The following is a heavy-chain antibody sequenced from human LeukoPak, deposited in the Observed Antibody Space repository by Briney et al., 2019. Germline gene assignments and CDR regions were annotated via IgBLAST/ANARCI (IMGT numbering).Heavy chain of an antibody. D-gene: IGHD3-10*01. CDR3: ARGRGDYYGSGSYYIDY. CDR2: IYSGGST. Sequence: GGSLRLSCAASGFTFSDYYMSWIRQAPGKGLEWVSVIYSGGSTYYADSVKGRFTISRDNSKNTLYLQMNSLRAEDTAVYYCARGRGDYYGSGSYYIDYWGQGTLVTVSS. V-gene: IGHV3-53*01. J-gene: IGHJ4*02. CDR1: GFTFSDYY.